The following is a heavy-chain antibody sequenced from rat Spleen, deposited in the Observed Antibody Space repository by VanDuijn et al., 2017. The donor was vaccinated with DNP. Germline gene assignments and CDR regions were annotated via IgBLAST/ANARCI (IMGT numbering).Heavy chain of an antibody. D-gene: IGHD4-3*01. CDR2: IGSAAYAP. CDR1: GFHFSAYY. CDR3: VRWNSGHFDY. J-gene: IGHJ2*01. V-gene: IGHV5-22*01. Sequence: EVQLVESGGGLAQPGRSLKLSCAASGFHFSAYYIAWVRQAPAKGLEWVAYIGSAAYAPYYGDSVKGRFTISRDNAKSTLYLQMNSLRSEDMATYYCVRWNSGHFDYWGQGVMVTVSS.